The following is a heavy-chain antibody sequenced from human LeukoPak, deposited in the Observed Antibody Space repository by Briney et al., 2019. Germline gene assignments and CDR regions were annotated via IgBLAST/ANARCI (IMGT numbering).Heavy chain of an antibody. CDR1: GYTFTGYY. CDR2: IIPILGIA. Sequence: ASVKVSCKASGYTFTGYYMHWVRQAPGQGLEWMGRIIPILGIANYAQKFQGRVTITADKSTSTAYMELSSLRSEDTAVYYCARSRYDSSGSTFDYWGQGTLVTVSS. D-gene: IGHD3-22*01. J-gene: IGHJ4*02. CDR3: ARSRYDSSGSTFDY. V-gene: IGHV1-69*02.